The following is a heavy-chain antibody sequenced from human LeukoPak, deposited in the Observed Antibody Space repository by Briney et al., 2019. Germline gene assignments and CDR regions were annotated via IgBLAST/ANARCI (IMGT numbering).Heavy chain of an antibody. D-gene: IGHD6-13*01. Sequence: PSETLSLTCAVSGAPISSNNWWWSWVRQPPGKGLEWIGEIYHSGSTNYNPSLKSRVTMSVDKPKNQFSLKLSSVTAADTAVYYCASAEPRGIIWYPYWGQGTLVTVSS. CDR2: IYHSGST. CDR1: GAPISSNNW. V-gene: IGHV4-4*02. CDR3: ASAEPRGIIWYPY. J-gene: IGHJ4*02.